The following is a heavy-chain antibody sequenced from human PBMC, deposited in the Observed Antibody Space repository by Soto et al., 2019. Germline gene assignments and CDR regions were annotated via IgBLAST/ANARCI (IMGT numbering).Heavy chain of an antibody. D-gene: IGHD5-12*01. Sequence: QVQLQVSGPGLVKPSATLSLSCTDSTGSTNSFYWSWIRQPPGKGLQWLGYFFYTGSTNHNPSLKSRVTISLDMSSNQFSLRLSSVTAADTAMYYCARSRDGYNLNPIDQWGQGLLVTVSS. CDR3: ARSRDGYNLNPIDQ. CDR2: FFYTGST. J-gene: IGHJ4*02. V-gene: IGHV4-59*01. CDR1: TGSTNSFY.